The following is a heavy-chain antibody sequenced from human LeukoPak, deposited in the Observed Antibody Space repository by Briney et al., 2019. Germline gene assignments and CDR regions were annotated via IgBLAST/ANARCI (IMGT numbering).Heavy chain of an antibody. V-gene: IGHV3-53*04. CDR3: ARVSRGQLIDAFDI. J-gene: IGHJ3*02. Sequence: GGSLRLSCAASGFTVNSNYMTWVRQAPGKGLEWVSVIYSGGNTYYADSVRGRFTISRHNSKNTLYLQMNSPRTEDTAVYYCARVSRGQLIDAFDIWGQGTMVTVSS. CDR1: GFTVNSNY. D-gene: IGHD6-13*01. CDR2: IYSGGNT.